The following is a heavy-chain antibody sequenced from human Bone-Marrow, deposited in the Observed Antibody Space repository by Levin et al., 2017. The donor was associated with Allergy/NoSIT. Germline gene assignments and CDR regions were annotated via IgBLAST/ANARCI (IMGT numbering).Heavy chain of an antibody. V-gene: IGHV5-51*01. Sequence: GESLKISCKASGFSFTGYWIAWVRQMPGKGLEWMGVIYFSDSDTKYSPSFQGQVTISVDKSINTAYLQWSSLKASDTAMYYCARPRLRGVINGMDVWGQGTTVTVSS. D-gene: IGHD3-10*01. CDR1: GFSFTGYW. CDR2: IYFSDSDT. J-gene: IGHJ6*02. CDR3: ARPRLRGVINGMDV.